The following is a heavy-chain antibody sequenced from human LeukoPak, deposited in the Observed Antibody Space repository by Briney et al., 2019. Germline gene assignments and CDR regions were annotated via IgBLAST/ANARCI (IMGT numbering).Heavy chain of an antibody. CDR2: IRYDGSNK. CDR3: ASTYSSSWYHGGYYYYGMDV. J-gene: IGHJ6*02. CDR1: GFTFSSYG. Sequence: HPGGSLRLSCAASGFTFSSYGMHWVRQAPGKGLEWVAFIRYDGSNKYYADSVKGRFTISRDNSKNTLYLQMNSLRAEDTAVYYCASTYSSSWYHGGYYYYGMDVWGQGTTVTVSS. V-gene: IGHV3-30*02. D-gene: IGHD6-13*01.